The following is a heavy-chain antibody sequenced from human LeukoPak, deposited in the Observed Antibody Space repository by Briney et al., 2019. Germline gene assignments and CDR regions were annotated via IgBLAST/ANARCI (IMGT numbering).Heavy chain of an antibody. V-gene: IGHV3-7*01. D-gene: IGHD2-2*01. Sequence: GRSLRLSCAASGFTFSSYWMSWVRQAPGKGLEWVANIKQDGSEKYYVDSVKGRFTISRDNAKNSLYLQMNSLRAEDTAVYYCARDSPYCSSTSCYGFDYWGQGTLVTVSS. CDR1: GFTFSSYW. J-gene: IGHJ4*02. CDR2: IKQDGSEK. CDR3: ARDSPYCSSTSCYGFDY.